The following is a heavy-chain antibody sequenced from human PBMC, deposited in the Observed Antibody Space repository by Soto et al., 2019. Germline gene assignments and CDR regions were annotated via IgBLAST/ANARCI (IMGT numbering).Heavy chain of an antibody. CDR2: IYHSGST. CDR3: ARVKVYYDRSGYYYVGGGPAAFFDY. CDR1: GGSFSGYY. V-gene: IGHV4-34*01. J-gene: IGHJ4*02. D-gene: IGHD3-22*01. Sequence: PSETLSLTCAVYGGSFSGYYWNWIRQPPGKGLEWIGEIYHSGSTNYNPSLKSRVTISVDKSKNQFSLKLSSVTAADTAVYYCARVKVYYDRSGYYYVGGGPAAFFDYWGQGTLVTVSS.